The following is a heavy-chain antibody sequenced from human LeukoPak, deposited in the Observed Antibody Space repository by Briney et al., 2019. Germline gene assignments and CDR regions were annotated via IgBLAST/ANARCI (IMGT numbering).Heavy chain of an antibody. V-gene: IGHV4-39*07. CDR3: ARPKGYSSSWAPFDY. CDR2: IYYSGST. Sequence: SETLSLTCTVSGGSISSYYWGWIRQPPGKGLEWIGSIYYSGSTHYNPSLKSRVTISVDTSKNQFSLKLSSVTAADTAVYYCARPKGYSSSWAPFDYWGQGTLVTVSS. D-gene: IGHD6-13*01. CDR1: GGSISSYY. J-gene: IGHJ4*02.